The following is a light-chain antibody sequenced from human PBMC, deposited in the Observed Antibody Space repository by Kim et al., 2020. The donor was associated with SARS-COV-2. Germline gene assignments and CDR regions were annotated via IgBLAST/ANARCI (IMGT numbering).Light chain of an antibody. CDR1: QSVSSN. CDR3: QQYNNWPALT. CDR2: GAS. J-gene: IGKJ4*01. V-gene: IGKV3-15*01. Sequence: VSPGERATLSCRASQSVSSNLAWYQQKPVQAPRLLIYGASTRATGIPARFSGSGSGTEFTLTISSLQSEDFAVYYCQQYNNWPALTFGGGTKV.